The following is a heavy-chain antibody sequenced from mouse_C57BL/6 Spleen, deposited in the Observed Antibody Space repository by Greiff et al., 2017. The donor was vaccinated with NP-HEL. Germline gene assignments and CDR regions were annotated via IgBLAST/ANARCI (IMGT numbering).Heavy chain of an antibody. CDR2: IHPNSGST. V-gene: IGHV1-64*01. CDR3: ARGDSSGYVDYAMDY. Sequence: VQLQQPGAELVKPGASVKLSYKASGYTFTSYWMHWVKQRPGQGLEWIGMIHPNSGSTNYNEKFKSKATLTVDKSSSTAYMQLSSLTSEDSAVYYCARGDSSGYVDYAMDYWGQGTSVTVSS. CDR1: GYTFTSYW. D-gene: IGHD3-2*02. J-gene: IGHJ4*01.